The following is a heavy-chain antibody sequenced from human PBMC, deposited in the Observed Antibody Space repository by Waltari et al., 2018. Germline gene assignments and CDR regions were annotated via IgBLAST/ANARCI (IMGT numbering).Heavy chain of an antibody. CDR2: ISFSDAT. CDR1: GFTFHSYA. CDR3: AKPFYNWDDPLVS. Sequence: EVQLLESGGELVQAGGALGLSCGISGFTFHSYAINWVRRAPGTGLQWVAAISFSDATFHADSVKGRFTISRDTSKDTVYLQMNSLRADDTAVYYCAKPFYNWDDPLVSWGQGTPVTVSS. V-gene: IGHV3-23*01. J-gene: IGHJ5*02. D-gene: IGHD1-20*01.